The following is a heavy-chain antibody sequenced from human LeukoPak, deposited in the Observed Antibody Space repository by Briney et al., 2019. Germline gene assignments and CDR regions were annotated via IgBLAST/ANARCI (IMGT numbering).Heavy chain of an antibody. J-gene: IGHJ4*02. V-gene: IGHV3-30-3*01. CDR3: ARDDLLWFGEFSPDY. CDR1: GFTFSSYA. Sequence: GGSLRLSCAASGFTFSSYAMHWVRQAPGKGLEWVAVISYDGSNKYYADSVKGRFTISRDNSKNTLYLQMNSLRAEDTAVYYCARDDLLWFGEFSPDYWGQGTLVTVSS. D-gene: IGHD3-10*01. CDR2: ISYDGSNK.